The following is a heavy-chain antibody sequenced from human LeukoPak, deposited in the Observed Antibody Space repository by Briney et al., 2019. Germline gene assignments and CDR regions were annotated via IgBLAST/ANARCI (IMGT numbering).Heavy chain of an antibody. Sequence: GGSLRLSCVASGFTFSDYYMSWIRQAPGKGLEWVSYMSSSGSPIHYADSVKGRFTISRDNAKNSLYLQMNSLRAEDTAVYYCARDHHRRLYDSQARDTFDFWGQGTMVTVSS. J-gene: IGHJ3*01. CDR2: MSSSGSPI. D-gene: IGHD3-22*01. CDR1: GFTFSDYY. CDR3: ARDHHRRLYDSQARDTFDF. V-gene: IGHV3-11*04.